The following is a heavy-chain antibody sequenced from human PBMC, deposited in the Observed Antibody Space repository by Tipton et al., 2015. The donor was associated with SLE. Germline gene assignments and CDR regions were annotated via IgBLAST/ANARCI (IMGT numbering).Heavy chain of an antibody. D-gene: IGHD2-2*02. J-gene: IGHJ5*02. CDR3: ARSGSASPYTWFDP. CDR2: INHSGNT. CDR1: GGPFSGYY. Sequence: TLSLTCAVYGGPFSGYYWSWFRQSPGKGLEWIGEINHSGNTNYHPSLKRRVTISVDTSKNQFSLTLTSVTAADTAVYYCARSGSASPYTWFDPWGQGALVAVSS. V-gene: IGHV4-34*01.